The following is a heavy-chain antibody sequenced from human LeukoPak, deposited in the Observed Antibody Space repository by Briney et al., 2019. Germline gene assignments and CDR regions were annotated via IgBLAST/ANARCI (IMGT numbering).Heavy chain of an antibody. Sequence: ASVKVSRKASGYTFTSYGIGWVRQAPGQGLEWTGWISAYNGNTNYAQKLQGRVTMTTDTSTSTAYMELRSLRSDDTAVYYCARGGGHRYYYYYGMDVWGQGTTVTVSS. V-gene: IGHV1-18*01. CDR1: GYTFTSYG. D-gene: IGHD2-15*01. CDR3: ARGGGHRYYYYYGMDV. J-gene: IGHJ6*02. CDR2: ISAYNGNT.